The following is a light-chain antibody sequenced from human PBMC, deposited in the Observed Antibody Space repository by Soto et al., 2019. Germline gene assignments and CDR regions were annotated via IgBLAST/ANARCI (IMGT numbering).Light chain of an antibody. Sequence: DIQMAQSPSSLSASLGDRVTITCRASENIRHYLNWYQQKPGKAPTLLIYAASTLQSGVPSRFSGSGSGADFTLTISSLQPEDFASYYCQQTYTMLCTFGQGTKLEIK. CDR1: ENIRHY. CDR3: QQTYTMLCT. V-gene: IGKV1-39*01. J-gene: IGKJ2*02. CDR2: AAS.